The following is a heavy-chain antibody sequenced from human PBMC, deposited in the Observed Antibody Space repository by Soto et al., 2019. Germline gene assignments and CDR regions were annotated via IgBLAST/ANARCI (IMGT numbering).Heavy chain of an antibody. V-gene: IGHV5-10-1*01. D-gene: IGHD4-17*01. CDR1: GYSFTIYW. J-gene: IGHJ6*02. CDR2: IDPSGSYT. Sequence: GESLKISCKGSGYSFTIYWISWVRQMPGKGLEWMGRIDPSGSYTNYSPSFQGHVTISADKSISTACLQWSSLKASDTAMYYCARHESDEVDDYGDYSAVNELDVWGQGTTVTVSS. CDR3: ARHESDEVDDYGDYSAVNELDV.